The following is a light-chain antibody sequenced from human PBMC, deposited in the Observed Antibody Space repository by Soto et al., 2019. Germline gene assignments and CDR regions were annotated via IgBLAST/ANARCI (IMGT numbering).Light chain of an antibody. CDR2: GNT. Sequence: QPVLTQPPSVSGAAGQRVTSSCTGSSSKIGAHSDVHWYQHVPGTAPKLLIYGNTNRPSGVPDRFSGSKSGTSASLAITGLQAEDEAVYYCQSYDSSLSGAYVFGTGTKVTVL. V-gene: IGLV1-40*01. CDR1: SSKIGAHSD. CDR3: QSYDSSLSGAYV. J-gene: IGLJ1*01.